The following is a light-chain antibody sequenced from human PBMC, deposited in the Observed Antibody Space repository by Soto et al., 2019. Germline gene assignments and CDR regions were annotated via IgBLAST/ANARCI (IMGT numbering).Light chain of an antibody. J-gene: IGKJ1*01. V-gene: IGKV1-5*03. CDR3: PHYHSYSEA. CDR1: QTISSW. CDR2: KAS. Sequence: EIQMTQYTASLSGSVGARVTSTCRASQTISSWLAWYQQKPGKAPKLLIYKASTLKSGVPSRFSGSGSGTEFTLTISSLQPDDFATYSCPHYHSYSEAFGEGNKVDIK.